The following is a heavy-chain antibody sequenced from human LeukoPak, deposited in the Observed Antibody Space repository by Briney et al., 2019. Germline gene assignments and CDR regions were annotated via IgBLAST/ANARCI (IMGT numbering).Heavy chain of an antibody. CDR3: ARDRVLGDAFDI. V-gene: IGHV3-74*01. D-gene: IGHD3-10*01. J-gene: IGHJ3*02. CDR1: GFTFSSYW. Sequence: PGGSLRLSCAASGFTFSSYWMHWVRQAPGKGLVRVSRINSDGSSTSNADSVKGRFTISRDNAKNTLYLHMNSLRAEDTAVYYCARDRVLGDAFDIWGQGTMVSVSS. CDR2: INSDGSST.